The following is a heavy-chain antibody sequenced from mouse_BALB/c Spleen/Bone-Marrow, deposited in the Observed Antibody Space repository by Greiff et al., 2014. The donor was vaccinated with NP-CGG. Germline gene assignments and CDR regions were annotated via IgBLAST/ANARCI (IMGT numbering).Heavy chain of an antibody. V-gene: IGHV2-9*02. CDR1: GFSLTSYG. CDR3: ARVYGSSYDPYYYAIDY. CDR2: IWAGGST. J-gene: IGHJ4*01. Sequence: QVQLQQPGPGLVAPSQSLSITCTVSGFSLTSYGVYWARQPPGKGLEWLGVIWAGGSTNYNSGLMSRLSISKDNSKSQVLLKMNSLQTDDTAMYYCARVYGSSYDPYYYAIDYWGQGTSVTVSS. D-gene: IGHD1-1*01.